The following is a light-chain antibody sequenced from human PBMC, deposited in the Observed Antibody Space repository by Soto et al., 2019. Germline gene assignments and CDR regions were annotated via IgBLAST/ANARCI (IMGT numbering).Light chain of an antibody. CDR1: QRVSSN. V-gene: IGKV3-15*01. CDR2: AAS. J-gene: IGKJ4*01. CDR3: QQYKDWPLT. Sequence: EIVMTQSPDTLSVSPGERVTLSCRASQRVSSNLAWYQQKPGQAPRLLIYAASTRATGIPARFSGSGSGTEFTLDISGLQSGDFAVYYCQQYKDWPLTFGGGTKVDIK.